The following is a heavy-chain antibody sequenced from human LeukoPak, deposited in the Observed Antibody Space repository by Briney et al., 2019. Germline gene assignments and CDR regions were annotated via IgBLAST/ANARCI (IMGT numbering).Heavy chain of an antibody. J-gene: IGHJ3*02. CDR2: INHSGST. CDR3: ASPGSGRHAFDI. Sequence: PSETLSLTCAVYGGSFSGYYWSWIRQPPGKGLEWIGEINHSGSTNYNPSLKSRVTISVDTSKNQFSLKLSSVTGADTAVYYCASPGSGRHAFDIWGQGTMVTVSS. CDR1: GGSFSGYY. D-gene: IGHD3-10*01. V-gene: IGHV4-34*01.